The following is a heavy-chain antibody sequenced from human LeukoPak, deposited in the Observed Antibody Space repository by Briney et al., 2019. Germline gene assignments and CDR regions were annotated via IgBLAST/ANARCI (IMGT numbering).Heavy chain of an antibody. CDR2: VYYSGST. J-gene: IGHJ3*02. Sequence: SQTLSLTCTVSGGSIGYYYWSWIRQPPGKGLEWIGYVYYSGSTSYNPSLKSRVTISLDTSKHQFSLKLNSVTAADTAVYYCARHAYCGGDCFGGAFEIWGQGTMVTVSS. D-gene: IGHD2-21*02. V-gene: IGHV4-59*08. CDR1: GGSIGYYY. CDR3: ARHAYCGGDCFGGAFEI.